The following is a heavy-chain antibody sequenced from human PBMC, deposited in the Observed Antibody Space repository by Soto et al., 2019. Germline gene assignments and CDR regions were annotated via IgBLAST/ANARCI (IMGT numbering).Heavy chain of an antibody. Sequence: ASVKVSCKASGYTFTGYYMHWVRQAPGQGLEWMGWINPNSGGTNYAQKFQGWVTMTRDTSISTAYMELSRLRSDDTAVYYCARVGWYYYDSVAAFDLWGQGTMVTVSS. D-gene: IGHD3-22*01. CDR3: ARVGWYYYDSVAAFDL. CDR1: GYTFTGYY. V-gene: IGHV1-2*04. J-gene: IGHJ3*01. CDR2: INPNSGGT.